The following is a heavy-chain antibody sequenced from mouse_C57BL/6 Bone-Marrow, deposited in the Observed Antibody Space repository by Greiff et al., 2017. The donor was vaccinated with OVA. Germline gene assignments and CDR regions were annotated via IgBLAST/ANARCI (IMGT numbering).Heavy chain of an antibody. CDR3: AAYYDYGRGYYAMDY. CDR1: GFTFSDFY. V-gene: IGHV7-1*01. D-gene: IGHD2-4*01. Sequence: EVQLMESGGGLVQSGRSLRLSCATSGFTFSDFYMEWVRQAPGKGLEWIAASRNKANDYTTEYSASVKGRFIVSRDTSQSILYLQMNALRAEDTAMYYCAAYYDYGRGYYAMDYWGQGTSVTVSS. J-gene: IGHJ4*01. CDR2: SRNKANDYTT.